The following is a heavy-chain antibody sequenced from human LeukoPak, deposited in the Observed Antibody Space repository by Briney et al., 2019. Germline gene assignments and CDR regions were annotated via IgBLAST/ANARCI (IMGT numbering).Heavy chain of an antibody. J-gene: IGHJ4*02. CDR2: IRYDGSKA. V-gene: IGHV3-30*02. CDR1: GFSLNTYD. D-gene: IGHD4-11*01. CDR3: AKGYSNYFDY. Sequence: PGGSLRLSCAASGFSLNTYDMHWVRQAPGKGLKWVTFIRYDGSKAYYADSVKGRFTISRDKSKNTLYLQMNSLRPEDTAFYYCAKGYSNYFDYWGQGTLVTVSS.